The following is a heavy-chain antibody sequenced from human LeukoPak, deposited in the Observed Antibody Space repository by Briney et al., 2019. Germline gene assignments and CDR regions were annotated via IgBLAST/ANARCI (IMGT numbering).Heavy chain of an antibody. Sequence: GGSLRLSCAASGFTFSDYYMSWIRQAPGKGLEWVSYISSSGSTIYYADSVKGRFTITRDNAKNSLYLQMNSLRAEDTAVYYCAKSGITIFELADYWGQGTLVTVSS. CDR1: GFTFSDYY. D-gene: IGHD3-3*01. J-gene: IGHJ4*02. V-gene: IGHV3-11*01. CDR2: ISSSGSTI. CDR3: AKSGITIFELADY.